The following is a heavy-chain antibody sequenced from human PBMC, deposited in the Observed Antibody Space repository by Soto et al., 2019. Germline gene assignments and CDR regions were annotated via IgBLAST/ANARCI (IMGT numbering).Heavy chain of an antibody. V-gene: IGHV3-23*01. CDR3: AQRAVLMTTSGWWRKWFDP. Sequence: EVQLLESGGTLVQPGESLRLSCEVSGFSFSSFAMNWFRQAPGEGLEWVSSIRGTATSYADSVKGRFTISRDNSKNPVYLQMTTLRGEHTAIYYCAQRAVLMTTSGWWRKWFDPWGHGTLVIVSS. CDR1: GFSFSSFA. J-gene: IGHJ5*02. CDR2: IRGTAT. D-gene: IGHD2-15*01.